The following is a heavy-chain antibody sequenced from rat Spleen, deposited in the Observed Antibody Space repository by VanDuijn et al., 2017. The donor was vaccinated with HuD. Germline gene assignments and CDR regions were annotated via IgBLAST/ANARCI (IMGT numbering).Heavy chain of an antibody. CDR3: ARRGNSVYWNFDF. J-gene: IGHJ1*01. D-gene: IGHD4-4*01. V-gene: IGHV5-25*01. Sequence: EVQLVESGGDLVQPGRSMKLSCAASGFIFSKFYMAWVRQAPTKGLEWVASISIGGSSTYYRDSVKGRFSISRDDAKSTLYLQMDSLRSEDTATYYCARRGNSVYWNFDFWGPGTMVTVSS. CDR1: GFIFSKFY. CDR2: ISIGGSST.